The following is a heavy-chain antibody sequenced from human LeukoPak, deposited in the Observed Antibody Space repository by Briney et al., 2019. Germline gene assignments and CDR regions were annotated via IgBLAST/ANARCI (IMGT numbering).Heavy chain of an antibody. D-gene: IGHD3-10*01. V-gene: IGHV4-61*02. J-gene: IGHJ3*02. CDR3: DRDGIGDTMVRGVISDAFDI. Sequence: PSETLSLTCTVSGGSISSGCYYWSWIRQPAGKGLEWNGRFYTSGSTNYNPSRKVRVTVSVATSKNHLYLKLSSVTAADTAVYYCDRDGIGDTMVRGVISDAFDIWGQGTMVTVSS. CDR2: FYTSGST. CDR1: GGSISSGCYY.